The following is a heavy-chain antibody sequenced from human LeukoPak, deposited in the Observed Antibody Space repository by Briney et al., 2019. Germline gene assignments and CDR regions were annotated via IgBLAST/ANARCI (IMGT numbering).Heavy chain of an antibody. V-gene: IGHV4-34*01. D-gene: IGHD5-12*01. Sequence: SETLCLTCAVYGGSFSGYYWSWISQPPGKGLEWIGEINHSGSTNYNPSLKSRVTISVDTSKNQFSLKRSSVTAAHTAVYYSTRVGYSGYHDAFNIWGQGTMVTVSS. CDR1: GGSFSGYY. CDR2: INHSGST. J-gene: IGHJ3*02. CDR3: TRVGYSGYHDAFNI.